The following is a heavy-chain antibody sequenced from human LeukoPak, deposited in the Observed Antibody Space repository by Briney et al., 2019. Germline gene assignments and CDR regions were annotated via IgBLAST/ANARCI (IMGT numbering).Heavy chain of an antibody. Sequence: SETLSLTRAVYGGSFSGYYWNWIRQPPGKGLEWIGEINHSGSTNYNPSLKSRVTISVDTSKNQFSLKLSSVTAADTAVYYCASGSYYYGSGSSYYGMDAWGQGTTVTVSS. CDR1: GGSFSGYY. V-gene: IGHV4-34*01. CDR2: INHSGST. D-gene: IGHD3-10*01. CDR3: ASGSYYYGSGSSYYGMDA. J-gene: IGHJ6*02.